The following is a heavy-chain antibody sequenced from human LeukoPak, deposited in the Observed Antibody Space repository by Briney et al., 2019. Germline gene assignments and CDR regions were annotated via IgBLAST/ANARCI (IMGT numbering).Heavy chain of an antibody. V-gene: IGHV4-59*01. CDR2: IYDSGST. CDR1: GGSISSYY. D-gene: IGHD3-22*01. Sequence: SETLSLTCTVSGGSISSYYWSWIRQPPGKGLEWIGYIYDSGSTNYNPSLKSRVTISVDTSKNQFSMKLSSVTAADTAVYYCACLTTADAFDIWGQGTMVTVSS. J-gene: IGHJ3*02. CDR3: ACLTTADAFDI.